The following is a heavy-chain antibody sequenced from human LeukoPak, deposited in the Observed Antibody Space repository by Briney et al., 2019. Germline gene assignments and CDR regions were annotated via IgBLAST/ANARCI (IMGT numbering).Heavy chain of an antibody. J-gene: IGHJ6*03. CDR2: VYTSGST. Sequence: SETLSLTCTVSGGSISNYYWSWIRQPAGKGLEWIGHVYTSGSTNYNPSLKSRVTMSVDTSKNQFSLRLSSVTAADTAVYYCARAFRKGDTAHMDVWGKGTTVTVSS. V-gene: IGHV4-4*07. D-gene: IGHD1-26*01. CDR3: ARAFRKGDTAHMDV. CDR1: GGSISNYY.